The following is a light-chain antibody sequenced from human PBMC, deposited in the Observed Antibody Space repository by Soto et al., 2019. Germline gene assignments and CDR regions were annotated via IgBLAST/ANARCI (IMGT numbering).Light chain of an antibody. V-gene: IGLV6-57*02. CDR1: SGSIASNY. J-gene: IGLJ1*01. Sequence: NFMLTQPHSVSESPGKTVTISCTGSSGSIASNYVQWYQQRPGSAHTTVIYEDNPRPSGVPDRFSGSIDSSSNSASLTISGLKTEYEADYYCQSYDSSNYVFGTGTKVTVL. CDR3: QSYDSSNYV. CDR2: EDN.